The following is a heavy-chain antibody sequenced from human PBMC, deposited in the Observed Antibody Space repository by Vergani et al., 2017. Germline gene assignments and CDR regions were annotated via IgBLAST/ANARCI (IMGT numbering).Heavy chain of an antibody. J-gene: IGHJ4*02. CDR2: INPSGDHT. V-gene: IGHV1-46*03. CDR3: ARGDYGILTGYRY. D-gene: IGHD3-9*01. Sequence: QVQVVQSGAEVKKSGASVKVSCKTSAYTFSNYYMHWVRQAPGQGLEWMGIINPSGDHTNYAQKFQGRVTMTRDTSTSTVYMELSRLRSEDTAIYYCARGDYGILTGYRYWGQGTLVTVSA. CDR1: AYTFSNYY.